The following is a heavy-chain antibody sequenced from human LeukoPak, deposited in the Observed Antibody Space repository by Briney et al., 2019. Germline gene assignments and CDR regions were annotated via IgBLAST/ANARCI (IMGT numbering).Heavy chain of an antibody. J-gene: IGHJ6*03. CDR1: GGTFSSYT. CDR2: IIPIFGTA. V-gene: IGHV1-69*05. Sequence: SVKVSCKASGGTFSSYTISWVRQAPGQGLEWMGGIIPIFGTANYAQKFQGRVTITTDESTSTAYMELSSLRSEDTAVYYCASVGTTSDYYYYMDVWGKGTTVTVSS. D-gene: IGHD1-26*01. CDR3: ASVGTTSDYYYYMDV.